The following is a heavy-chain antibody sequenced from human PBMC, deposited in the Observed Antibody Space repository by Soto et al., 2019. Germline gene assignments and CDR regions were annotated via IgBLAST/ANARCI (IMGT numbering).Heavy chain of an antibody. Sequence: LRLSCAASGFTFDDYAMHWVRQAPGKGLEWVSGISWNSGSIGYADSVKGRFTISRDKAKNSLYLQMNSLRAEDTALYYYAKAPTYYYGSGTHPGWFDPWGQGTLVTVSS. V-gene: IGHV3-9*01. CDR3: AKAPTYYYGSGTHPGWFDP. D-gene: IGHD3-10*01. J-gene: IGHJ5*02. CDR2: ISWNSGSI. CDR1: GFTFDDYA.